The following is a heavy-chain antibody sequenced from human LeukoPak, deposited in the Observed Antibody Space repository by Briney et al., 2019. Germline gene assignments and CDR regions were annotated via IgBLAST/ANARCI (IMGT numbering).Heavy chain of an antibody. CDR2: IYYSGST. CDR1: GGSISRSSYY. Sequence: SETLSLTCTVSGGSISRSSYYWGWVRQPPGKGLEWIGSIYYSGSTYYNPSLKSRVTISVDTSKNQFSLKLSSVTAADTAVHYCARHMNSRRFLEWLLFFDYWGQGTLVTVSS. CDR3: ARHMNSRRFLEWLLFFDY. J-gene: IGHJ4*02. D-gene: IGHD3-3*01. V-gene: IGHV4-39*01.